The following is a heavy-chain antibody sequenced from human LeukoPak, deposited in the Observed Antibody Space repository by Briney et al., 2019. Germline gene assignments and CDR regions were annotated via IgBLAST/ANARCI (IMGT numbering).Heavy chain of an antibody. CDR3: AREGTSGTHLNWFDP. D-gene: IGHD1-1*01. CDR2: IYGSGST. J-gene: IGHJ5*02. CDR1: GASISSYY. V-gene: IGHV4-59*01. Sequence: SETLSLTCTVSGASISSYYWSWIRQPPGKGLEWIGHIYGSGSTNYNPSLKSRVTLSVDTSKNQFSLKLSSVTAADTAVYYCAREGTSGTHLNWFDPWGQGTLVTVSS.